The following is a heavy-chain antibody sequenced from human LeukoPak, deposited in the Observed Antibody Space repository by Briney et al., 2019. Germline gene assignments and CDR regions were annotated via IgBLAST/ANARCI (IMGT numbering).Heavy chain of an antibody. V-gene: IGHV3-9*01. CDR2: ICWYSGSI. CDR3: AKDISYYDSSGYFDY. J-gene: IGHJ4*02. D-gene: IGHD3-22*01. Sequence: GRSLRLSCAPSGFTFDVYAKHWVRQAPGKGLEWVSGICWYSGSIGYADSVKGRFTISRDNAKNSLYLQMNSLRAEDTALYYCAKDISYYDSSGYFDYWGQGTLVTVSA. CDR1: GFTFDVYA.